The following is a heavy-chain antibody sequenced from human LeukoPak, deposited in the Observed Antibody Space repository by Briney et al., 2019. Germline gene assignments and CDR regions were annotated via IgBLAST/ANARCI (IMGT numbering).Heavy chain of an antibody. CDR3: ARDRAVTTSLFFLGYYMDV. J-gene: IGHJ6*03. V-gene: IGHV1-2*02. CDR1: GYTFTGYY. Sequence: ASVKVSCKASGYTFTGYYMHWVRQAPGQGLEWMGWINPNSGGTNYAQKFQGRVTMTRDTSISTAYMELGRLRSDDTAVYYCARDRAVTTSLFFLGYYMDVWGKGTTVTVSS. CDR2: INPNSGGT. D-gene: IGHD4-11*01.